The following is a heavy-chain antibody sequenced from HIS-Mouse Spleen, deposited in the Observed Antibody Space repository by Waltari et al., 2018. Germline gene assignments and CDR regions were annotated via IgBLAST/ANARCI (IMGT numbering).Heavy chain of an antibody. Sequence: QVTLRESGPALVIPTQTLTLTCTFSGFSLCTSGMCVSWIRQPPGKALEWLARIDWDDDKYYSTSLKTRLTISKDTSKNQVVLTMTNMDPVDTATYYCARIAEGYSSGWYAFDYWGQGTLVTVSS. J-gene: IGHJ4*02. CDR1: GFSLCTSGMC. CDR2: IDWDDDK. D-gene: IGHD6-19*01. CDR3: ARIAEGYSSGWYAFDY. V-gene: IGHV2-70*15.